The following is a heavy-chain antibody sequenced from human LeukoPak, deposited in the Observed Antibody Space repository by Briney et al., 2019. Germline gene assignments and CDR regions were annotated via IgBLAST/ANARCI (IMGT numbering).Heavy chain of an antibody. D-gene: IGHD2-15*01. J-gene: IGHJ3*02. CDR2: TKSKTDGGTT. CDR3: ARSRYCSGGNCYLDAFDI. V-gene: IGHV3-15*01. CDR1: GFTFSNAW. Sequence: GGSLRLSCAASGFTFSNAWMSWVRQAPGKGLEWVGRTKSKTDGGTTDYAAPVKGRFTISRDDSKNTLYLQMNSLKTEDTAVYYCARSRYCSGGNCYLDAFDIWGQGTMVTVSS.